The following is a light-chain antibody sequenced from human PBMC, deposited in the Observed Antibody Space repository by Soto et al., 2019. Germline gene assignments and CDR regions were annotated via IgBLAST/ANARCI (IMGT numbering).Light chain of an antibody. CDR1: QSVSSSY. V-gene: IGKV3-20*01. CDR2: GAS. J-gene: IGKJ1*01. Sequence: EIVLTQSPGTLSLSPGERATLSCRASQSVSSSYLAWYQQKPGQAPSLLIYGASSRATGIPDRFSGSGSGTDFTLTISRLEPEDFAVYYCQQYWTFGQGTKVEIK. CDR3: QQYWT.